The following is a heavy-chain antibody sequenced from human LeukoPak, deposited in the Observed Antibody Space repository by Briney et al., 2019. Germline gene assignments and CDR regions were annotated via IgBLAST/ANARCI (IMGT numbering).Heavy chain of an antibody. J-gene: IGHJ4*02. CDR1: GGSISSGGYS. CDR3: ASDYVNPAGGGAAAGKVTPRRFDY. V-gene: IGHV4-30-2*01. Sequence: PSETLSLTCAVSGGSISSGGYSWSWIRQPPGKGLEWIGYIYHSGSTYYNPSLKSRVTISVDTSKNQFSLKLSSVTAADTAVYYCASDYVNPAGGGAAAGKVTPRRFDYWGQGTLVTVSS. CDR2: IYHSGST. D-gene: IGHD6-13*01.